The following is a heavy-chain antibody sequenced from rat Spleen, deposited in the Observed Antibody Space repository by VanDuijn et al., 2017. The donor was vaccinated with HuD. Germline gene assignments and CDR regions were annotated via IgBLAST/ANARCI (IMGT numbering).Heavy chain of an antibody. V-gene: IGHV5-29*01. D-gene: IGHD1-11*01. CDR3: TRTSTGVMDA. CDR2: ISSDGITT. CDR1: GLTFSYYY. J-gene: IGHJ4*01. Sequence: EVQLVESGGGLVQPGGSLKLSCAVSGLTFSYYYMGWVRQAPTKGLEWVASISSDGITTYYRDSVKGRFTISRDIAKTTLYLQMNSLRSEDTATYYCTRTSTGVMDAWGQGASVTVSS.